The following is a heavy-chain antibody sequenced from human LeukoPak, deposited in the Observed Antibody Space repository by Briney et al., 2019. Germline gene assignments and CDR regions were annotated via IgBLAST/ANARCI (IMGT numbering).Heavy chain of an antibody. CDR2: INWNGDST. Sequence: PGGSLRLSCAASGFTFDDNGMTWVRQAPGKGLEWVSGINWNGDSTGYADSVKGRFTISRDNAKNSLYLQMNSLRAEDTALYYCARGQLPAMGDLIDHWGQGTLVIVSS. D-gene: IGHD3-16*01. CDR1: GFTFDDNG. V-gene: IGHV3-20*04. J-gene: IGHJ4*02. CDR3: ARGQLPAMGDLIDH.